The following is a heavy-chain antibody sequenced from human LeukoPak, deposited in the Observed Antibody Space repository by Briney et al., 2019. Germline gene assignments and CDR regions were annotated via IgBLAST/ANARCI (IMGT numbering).Heavy chain of an antibody. CDR3: ARGGYTIFDY. J-gene: IGHJ4*02. Sequence: SETLSLTCTVSGGSISNYYWSWIRQPTGKGLEFIGRIYSSGSTNYNPSLKSRVTMSVDTSKNQFSLRLSSVTAADSAMYYCARGGYTIFDYWGQGTLVTVSS. CDR1: GGSISNYY. CDR2: IYSSGST. D-gene: IGHD1-1*01. V-gene: IGHV4-4*07.